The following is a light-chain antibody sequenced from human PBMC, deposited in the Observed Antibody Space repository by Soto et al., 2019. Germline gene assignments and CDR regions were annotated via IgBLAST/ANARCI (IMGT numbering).Light chain of an antibody. Sequence: QSVLTQPASVSGSPRQSITNSCTGTSSDIGGYNYVSCYQQHPGKAPKLIINYVTNRPSWVSNRFSGSKSGNTTSLTISGLQADDEGEYYCSSVTSAASYVLGTGTKLAVL. CDR2: YVT. CDR3: SSVTSAASYV. J-gene: IGLJ1*01. CDR1: SSDIGGYNY. V-gene: IGLV2-14*03.